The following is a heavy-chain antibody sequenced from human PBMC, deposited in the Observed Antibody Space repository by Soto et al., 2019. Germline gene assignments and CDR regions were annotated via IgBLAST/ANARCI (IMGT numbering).Heavy chain of an antibody. V-gene: IGHV4-59*08. CDR2: IYYSGAT. Sequence: PSETLSLTCTVSGGAISSYYWSWIRQPPGKGLEWIGYIYYSGATYYNPSLKSRLTISVDTSKSHFSLQLNSVTPDDTAVYYCARLIGNSWLDSWGQGTLVTVSS. CDR1: GGAISSYY. J-gene: IGHJ5*01. CDR3: ARLIGNSWLDS.